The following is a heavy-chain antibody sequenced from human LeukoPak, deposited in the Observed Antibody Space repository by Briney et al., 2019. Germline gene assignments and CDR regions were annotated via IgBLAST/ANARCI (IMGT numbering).Heavy chain of an antibody. CDR3: ARGVDYAMDV. J-gene: IGHJ6*02. CDR2: LDTTGTVT. Sequence: GGPLRLSCAVSGFTSSVFGMDWVRQAPGKGLVWVSFLDTTGTVTTYADSVKGRFTISRDIAKNTLHLEMNSLRAEDTGIYYCARGVDYAMDVWGQGTTVTVSS. CDR1: GFTSSVFG. V-gene: IGHV3-74*01.